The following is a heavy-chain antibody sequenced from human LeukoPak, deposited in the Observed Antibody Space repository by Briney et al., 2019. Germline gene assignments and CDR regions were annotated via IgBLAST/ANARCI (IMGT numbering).Heavy chain of an antibody. Sequence: SETLSLTCTVSGASVSSYYWSWIRQPPGRRLEWIGFIHSSGSTNYNPSLKSRVTMSLDTSKNQLSLKLSSVTAADTAIYYCARDTKFYDTSGYYYFDFWGQGTLVRVSS. CDR1: GASVSSYY. D-gene: IGHD3-22*01. CDR2: IHSSGST. CDR3: ARDTKFYDTSGYYYFDF. J-gene: IGHJ4*02. V-gene: IGHV4-59*02.